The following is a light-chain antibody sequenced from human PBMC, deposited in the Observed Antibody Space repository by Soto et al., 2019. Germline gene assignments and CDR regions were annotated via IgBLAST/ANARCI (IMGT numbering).Light chain of an antibody. CDR2: QVS. J-gene: IGLJ1*01. CDR1: SSDIGAYNS. CDR3: LSYTTSGTFV. Sequence: QSVLTQPASVSGSPGQSITISCTGTSSDIGAYNSVSWYQQHPGKAPKLIVFQVSFRPSAVSDRFSGSKSDNTASLTISGLQTEDEADYYCLSYTTSGTFVFGPGTKV. V-gene: IGLV2-14*01.